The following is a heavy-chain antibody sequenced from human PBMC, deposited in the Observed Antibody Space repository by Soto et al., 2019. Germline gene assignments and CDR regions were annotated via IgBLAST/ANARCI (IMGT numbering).Heavy chain of an antibody. CDR1: GFTFSSYG. V-gene: IGHV3-30*03. CDR3: AMGSSDAEYYFDY. CDR2: ISYDGSNK. Sequence: QVQLVESGGGVVQPGRSLRLSCAASGFTFSSYGMHWVRQAPGKGLEWVAVISYDGSNKYYADSVKGRFTISRDNSKNTLYLQMNSLRAEDTAVYYCAMGSSDAEYYFDYWGQGTLVTVSS. J-gene: IGHJ4*02. D-gene: IGHD2-2*01.